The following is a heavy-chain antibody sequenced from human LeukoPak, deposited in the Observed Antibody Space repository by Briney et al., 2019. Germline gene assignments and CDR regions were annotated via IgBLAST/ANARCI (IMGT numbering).Heavy chain of an antibody. Sequence: SVKVSCKASGGTFSSYAISWVRQAPGQGLEWMGRIIPIFGTANYAQKFQGRVTITADESTSTAYMELSSLRSEDTAVYYCARDVLGLQWDLNHDAFDIWGQGTMVTVSS. V-gene: IGHV1-69*15. D-gene: IGHD1-26*01. CDR3: ARDVLGLQWDLNHDAFDI. J-gene: IGHJ3*02. CDR1: GGTFSSYA. CDR2: IIPIFGTA.